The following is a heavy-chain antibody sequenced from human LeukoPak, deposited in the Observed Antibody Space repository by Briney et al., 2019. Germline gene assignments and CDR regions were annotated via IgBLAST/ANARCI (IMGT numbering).Heavy chain of an antibody. CDR2: INHSGST. J-gene: IGHJ6*03. V-gene: IGHV4-34*01. CDR1: GGSFSGYY. CDR3: AREGGGRTGYYYYYYMDV. Sequence: SETLSLTCAVYGGSFSGYYWSWIRQPPGKGLEWIGEINHSGSTNHNPSLKSRVTISVDTSKNQFSLKLSSVTAADTAVYYCAREGGGRTGYYYYYYMDVWGKGTTVTVSS. D-gene: IGHD2-15*01.